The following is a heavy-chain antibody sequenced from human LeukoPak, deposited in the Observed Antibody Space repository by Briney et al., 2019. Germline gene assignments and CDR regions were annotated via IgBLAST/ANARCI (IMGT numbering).Heavy chain of an antibody. CDR2: ISAYNGNT. D-gene: IGHD3-10*01. CDR3: ARGPFSLGVGVRSAEFFQH. CDR1: GYIFSNYG. J-gene: IGHJ1*01. V-gene: IGHV1-18*01. Sequence: GASVKVSCKASGYIFSNYGINWARQAPGQGLEWMGWISAYNGNTEYAQKVQVRVTMTTDTSTSTAYMELRSLRSDDTAAYYCARGPFSLGVGVRSAEFFQHWGQGTLVTVSS.